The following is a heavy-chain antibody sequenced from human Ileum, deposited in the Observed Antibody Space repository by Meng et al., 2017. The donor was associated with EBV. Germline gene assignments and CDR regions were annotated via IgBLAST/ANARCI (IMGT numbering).Heavy chain of an antibody. V-gene: IGHV4-59*08. CDR1: GGSISSYY. CDR3: ARGGWSLDY. J-gene: IGHJ4*02. Sequence: HGQFQQWGPVLVTPSETLSPSSTFFGGSISSYYWSWIRQPPGKGLGWIGYIYYSGSTNYNPSLKSRVTISVDTSKNQFSLNLSSVTAADTAVYYCARGGWSLDYWGQGTLVTVSS. D-gene: IGHD2-15*01. CDR2: IYYSGST.